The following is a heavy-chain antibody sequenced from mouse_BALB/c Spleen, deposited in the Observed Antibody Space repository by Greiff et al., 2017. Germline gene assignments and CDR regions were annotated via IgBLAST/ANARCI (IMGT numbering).Heavy chain of an antibody. CDR2: IYPGDGDT. Sequence: QVQLKQSGPELVKPGASVKISCKASGYAFSSSWMNWVKQRPGQGLEWIGRIYPGDGDTNYNGKFKGKATLTADKSSSTAYMQLSSLTSVDSAVYFCARRWLPHYYAMDYWGQGTSVTVSS. V-gene: IGHV1-82*01. J-gene: IGHJ4*01. D-gene: IGHD2-2*01. CDR1: GYAFSSSW. CDR3: ARRWLPHYYAMDY.